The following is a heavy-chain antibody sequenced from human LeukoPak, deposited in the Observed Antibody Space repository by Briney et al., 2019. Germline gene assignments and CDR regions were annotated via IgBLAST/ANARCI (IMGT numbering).Heavy chain of an antibody. CDR1: GYTFTDYY. J-gene: IGHJ4*02. V-gene: IGHV1-2*02. Sequence: ASVEVSCKASGYTFTDYYIHWLRQARGQGLEWMGWIIPNNGGTNYAPKFRGRVTMTRDTSISTAYMELSRLRSDDTAVYYCARADYDFWSGYYDYWGQGTLVTVSS. D-gene: IGHD3-3*01. CDR2: IIPNNGGT. CDR3: ARADYDFWSGYYDY.